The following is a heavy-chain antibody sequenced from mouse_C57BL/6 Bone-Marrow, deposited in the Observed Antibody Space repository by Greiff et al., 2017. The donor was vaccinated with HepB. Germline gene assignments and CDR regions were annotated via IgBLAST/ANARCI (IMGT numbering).Heavy chain of an antibody. CDR3: GRDYGRAYWYFDV. CDR1: GYSFTSGYY. CDR2: ISYDGSN. Sequence: EVQLVESGPGLVKPSQSLSLTCSVTGYSFTSGYYWNWIRQLPGNNLEWMGFISYDGSNNYNPSLKNRISITRDTSKNQFFLKLNSVTTEDTATYYGGRDYGRAYWYFDVWGTGTTVTVSS. D-gene: IGHD1-1*01. V-gene: IGHV3-6*01. J-gene: IGHJ1*03.